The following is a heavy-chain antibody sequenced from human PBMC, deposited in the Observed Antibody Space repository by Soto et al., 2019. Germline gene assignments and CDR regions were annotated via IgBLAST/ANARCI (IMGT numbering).Heavy chain of an antibody. J-gene: IGHJ3*01. CDR1: GFTFSSYS. Sequence: EVQLVESGGGLVKSGGSLRLSCAASGFTFSSYSMNWARQTPGKGLEWVSSISSSSTYMYYADSVKGRFTMSRDNAENSLYLQMNSLSAEDTAIYYCARSLGGDFNLWGQGTMVTVSS. V-gene: IGHV3-21*01. CDR3: ARSLGGDFNL. CDR2: ISSSSTYM. D-gene: IGHD2-21*01.